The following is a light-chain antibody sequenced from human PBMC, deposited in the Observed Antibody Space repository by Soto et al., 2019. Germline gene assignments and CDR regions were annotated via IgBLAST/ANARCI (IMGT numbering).Light chain of an antibody. CDR2: EVI. V-gene: IGLV2-8*01. CDR3: TSYAGSDNVI. CDR1: SSDVGGHNY. J-gene: IGLJ2*01. Sequence: QSALTQPPSASGSPGQSVTISCTGTSSDVGGHNYVSWYQQHPGKAPKLLIYEVIQRPSGVPDRFSGSKSGNTASLTVSGLQAEDEADYYSTSYAGSDNVIFGGGTKLTVL.